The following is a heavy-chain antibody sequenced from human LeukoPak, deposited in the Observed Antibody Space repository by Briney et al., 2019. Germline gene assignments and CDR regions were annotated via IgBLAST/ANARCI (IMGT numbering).Heavy chain of an antibody. D-gene: IGHD4-17*01. J-gene: IGHJ3*02. CDR2: FYYSGST. CDR3: ARDRLPVGDYGDYGGDAFDI. Sequence: SETLSLTCTVSGVSISSYYWSWIRQPPGKGLEWIGYFYYSGSTNYNPSLKSRVTISVDTSKNQFSLKLSSVTAEDTAVYYCARDRLPVGDYGDYGGDAFDIWGQGTMVTVSS. V-gene: IGHV4-59*01. CDR1: GVSISSYY.